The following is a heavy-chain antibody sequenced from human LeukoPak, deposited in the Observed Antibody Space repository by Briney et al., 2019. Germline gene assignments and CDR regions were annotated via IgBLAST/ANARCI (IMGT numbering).Heavy chain of an antibody. CDR3: AKAGVQLWSPEGDY. J-gene: IGHJ4*02. CDR2: IWYDVTNK. D-gene: IGHD5-18*01. Sequence: GGSLRLSCAASGFTFRSYGMHWVRQAPGEGLGWGAFIWYDVTNKYYAHSVKGRFTISRDNCKNTLYLQMTSLRDEDTAIYYCAKAGVQLWSPEGDYWGQGSLVTVSS. V-gene: IGHV3-30*02. CDR1: GFTFRSYG.